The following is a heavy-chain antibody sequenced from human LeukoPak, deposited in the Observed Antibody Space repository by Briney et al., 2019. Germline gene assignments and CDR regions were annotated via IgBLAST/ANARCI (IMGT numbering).Heavy chain of an antibody. V-gene: IGHV4-34*01. CDR1: GGSFSGYY. D-gene: IGHD3-22*01. CDR3: ARLAPEPDDDGSSGYDY. Sequence: SETLSLTCAVYGGSFSGYYWSWIRQPPGKGLEWLGEINHSGSTNYNPSLKSRVTISIDTSETQFFLKLTSVTVAEPAGYYWARLAPEPDDDGSSGYDYWGERTLVTVSA. CDR2: INHSGST. J-gene: IGHJ4*02.